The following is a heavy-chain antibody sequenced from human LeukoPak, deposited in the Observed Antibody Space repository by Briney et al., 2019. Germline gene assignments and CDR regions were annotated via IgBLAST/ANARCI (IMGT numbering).Heavy chain of an antibody. CDR2: ISYDGSNK. CDR1: GFTFSSYA. V-gene: IGHV3-30-3*01. CDR3: ARDLTSSGWPR. D-gene: IGHD6-19*01. J-gene: IGHJ4*02. Sequence: GGSLRLSCAASGFTFSSYAMHWVRQAPGKGLEWVAVISYDGSNKYYADSVKGRFTISRDNSKNTLHLQMNSLRAEDTAVYYCARDLTSSGWPRWGQGTLVTVSS.